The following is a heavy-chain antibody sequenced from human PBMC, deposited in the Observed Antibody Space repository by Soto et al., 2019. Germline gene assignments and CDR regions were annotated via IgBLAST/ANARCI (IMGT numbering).Heavy chain of an antibody. CDR2: ISSSSSTI. V-gene: IGHV3-48*04. D-gene: IGHD3-10*01. CDR3: ARDLGPLLNGEDYYYYYGMDV. J-gene: IGHJ6*02. CDR1: GFTFSSYS. Sequence: PGGSLRLSCAASGFTFSSYSMNWVRQAPGKGLEWVSYISSSSSTIYYADSVKGRFTISRDNAKNSLYLQMNSLRAEDTAVYYCARDLGPLLNGEDYYYYYGMDVWGQGTTVTVSS.